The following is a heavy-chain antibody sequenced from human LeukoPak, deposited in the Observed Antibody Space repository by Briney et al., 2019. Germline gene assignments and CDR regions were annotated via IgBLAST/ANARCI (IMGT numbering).Heavy chain of an antibody. CDR3: ARDVAVAGTAYFDY. CDR1: GGSISSGGYY. CDR2: IYYSGST. J-gene: IGHJ4*02. Sequence: PSQTLSLTCTVPGGSISSGGYYWSWIRQHPGKGLEWIGYIYYSGSTYYNPSLKSRVTISVDTSKNQFSLKLSSVTAADTAVYYCARDVAVAGTAYFDYWGQGTLVTVSS. D-gene: IGHD6-19*01. V-gene: IGHV4-31*03.